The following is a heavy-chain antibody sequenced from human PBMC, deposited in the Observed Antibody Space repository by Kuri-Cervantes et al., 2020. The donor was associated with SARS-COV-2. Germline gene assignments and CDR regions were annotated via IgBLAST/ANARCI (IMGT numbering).Heavy chain of an antibody. CDR3: ARPGRGYSYGPDY. J-gene: IGHJ4*02. CDR1: GFTFSSYG. D-gene: IGHD5-18*01. Sequence: LSLTRAASGFTFSSYGMHWVRQAPGKGLEWVANIKQDGSEKYYVDSVKGRFTISRDNAKNTLYLQMNSLRAEDTAVYYCARPGRGYSYGPDYWGQGTLVTVSS. CDR2: IKQDGSEK. V-gene: IGHV3-7*01.